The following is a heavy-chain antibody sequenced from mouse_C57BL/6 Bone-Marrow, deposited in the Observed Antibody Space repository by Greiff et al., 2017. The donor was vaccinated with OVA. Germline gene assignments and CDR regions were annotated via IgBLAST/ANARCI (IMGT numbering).Heavy chain of an antibody. Sequence: VQLQESGPGLVAPSQSLSITCTVSGFSLTSYAISWVRQPPGKGLEWLGVIWTGGGTNYNSALKSRLSISKDNSKSQVFLKMNSLQTDDTARYYCARPYYGSSYDYAMDYWGQGTSVTVSS. V-gene: IGHV2-9-1*01. CDR3: ARPYYGSSYDYAMDY. CDR1: GFSLTSYA. D-gene: IGHD1-1*01. CDR2: IWTGGGT. J-gene: IGHJ4*01.